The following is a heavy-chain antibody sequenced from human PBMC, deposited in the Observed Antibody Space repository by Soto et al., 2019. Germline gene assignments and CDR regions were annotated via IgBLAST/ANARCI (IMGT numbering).Heavy chain of an antibody. J-gene: IGHJ5*02. Sequence: QVQVVESGGGVAQPGRSLRLSCAASGFTFSRHSMHWVRQAPGKGLEWVAVISYDGSNVNYADSVKGRFTISRDNSKNTVYLQMSSLRTEDTAVYYCARDWGRYSSSSDCFDPWGQGTLVTVSS. CDR1: GFTFSRHS. D-gene: IGHD6-6*01. V-gene: IGHV3-30-3*01. CDR2: ISYDGSNV. CDR3: ARDWGRYSSSSDCFDP.